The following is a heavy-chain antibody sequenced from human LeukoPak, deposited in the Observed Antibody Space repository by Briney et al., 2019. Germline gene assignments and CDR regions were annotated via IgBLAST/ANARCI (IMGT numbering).Heavy chain of an antibody. CDR2: INHSGST. CDR1: GGSFSGYY. D-gene: IGHD1-26*01. CDR3: AKGHYLSRYYFTT. Sequence: SETLSLTCAVYGGSFSGYYWSWIRQPPGKGLEWIGEINHSGSTNYNPSLKSRVTISVDTSKNQFSLKLSSVTAADTAVYYCAKGHYLSRYYFTTGAREPWSPSPQ. V-gene: IGHV4-34*01. J-gene: IGHJ4*02.